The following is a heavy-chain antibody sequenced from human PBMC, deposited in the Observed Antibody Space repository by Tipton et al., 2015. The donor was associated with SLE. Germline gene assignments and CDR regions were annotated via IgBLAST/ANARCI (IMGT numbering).Heavy chain of an antibody. Sequence: GSLRLSCAASGFTFSSYWMSWVRQAPGKGLEWVANIKQDGSGKYYVDSVKGRFTISRDNAKNSLYLQMNSLRAEDTAVYYCARDHATGIAAAGWWGQGTLVTASS. CDR1: GFTFSSYW. CDR2: IKQDGSGK. J-gene: IGHJ4*02. V-gene: IGHV3-7*05. D-gene: IGHD6-13*01. CDR3: ARDHATGIAAAGW.